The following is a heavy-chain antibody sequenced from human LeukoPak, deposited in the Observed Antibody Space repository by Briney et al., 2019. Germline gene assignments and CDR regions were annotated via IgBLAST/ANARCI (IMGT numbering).Heavy chain of an antibody. J-gene: IGHJ6*02. CDR1: GYTFTVTS. CDR3: ARGLGLDCYSCCYCYVLDV. Sequence: ASVKVSCKDSGYTFTVTSVHCVRHAPQQGLGWMGWINPNSGVTNYAQKLQGRFTVNRDTSISTGCLELSGLCADDTAVYHCARGLGLDCYSCCYCYVLDVGGQETTVTV. CDR2: INPNSGVT. V-gene: IGHV1-2*02. D-gene: IGHD2-21*02.